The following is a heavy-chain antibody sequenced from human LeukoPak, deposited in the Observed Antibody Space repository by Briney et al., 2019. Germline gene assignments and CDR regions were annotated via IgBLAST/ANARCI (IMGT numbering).Heavy chain of an antibody. CDR1: GVSISSYY. D-gene: IGHD2-21*01. CDR2: IYTSGST. CDR3: AGTHCGGDCYSTIWH. V-gene: IGHV4-4*07. J-gene: IGHJ1*01. Sequence: SETLSLTCTVSGVSISSYYWSWLRQPAGKGLEWIGRIYTSGSTNYNPSLKSRVTMSVDTSKNQFSLKLSSVTAADTAVYYCAGTHCGGDCYSTIWHWGQGTLVTVSS.